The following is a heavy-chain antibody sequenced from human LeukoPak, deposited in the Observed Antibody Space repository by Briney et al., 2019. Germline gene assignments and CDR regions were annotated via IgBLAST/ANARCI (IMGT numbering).Heavy chain of an antibody. V-gene: IGHV3-23*01. Sequence: GGSLRLSCAASEFTFSNHGMNWVRQAPGKGLEWVSGISPSGDITYYADSVKGRFTISSDKSKNILFLQMNSLRAEDTALYYCAKGQETESRLDSWGQGTLVTVSS. CDR2: ISPSGDIT. J-gene: IGHJ4*02. CDR3: AKGQETESRLDS. D-gene: IGHD1-1*01. CDR1: EFTFSNHG.